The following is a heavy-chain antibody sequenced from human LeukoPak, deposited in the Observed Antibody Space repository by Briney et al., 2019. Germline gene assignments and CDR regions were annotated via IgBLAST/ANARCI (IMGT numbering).Heavy chain of an antibody. D-gene: IGHD3-10*01. CDR3: ARQVRGVTVHFDY. Sequence: SETLSLTCTVSGGSISSGSYYWSWIRQHPGKGLEWLGYIYYSGSTYYNPSLKSRVTISVDTSKNQFSLKLSSVTAADTAVYYCARQVRGVTVHFDYWGQGTLVTVS. CDR2: IYYSGST. J-gene: IGHJ4*02. CDR1: GGSISSGSYY. V-gene: IGHV4-31*03.